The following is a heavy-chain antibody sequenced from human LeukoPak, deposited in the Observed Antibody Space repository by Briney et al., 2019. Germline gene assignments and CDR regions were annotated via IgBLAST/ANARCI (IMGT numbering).Heavy chain of an antibody. CDR2: ISYDGSNK. Sequence: EGSLRLSCAASGFTFSSYAMHWVRQAPGKGLEWVAVISYDGSNKYYADSVTGRFTISRDNSKNTLYLQMNSLRAEDTAAYYCAREKKVAGLYYFDYWGQGTLVTVSS. D-gene: IGHD6-19*01. V-gene: IGHV3-30-3*01. CDR1: GFTFSSYA. J-gene: IGHJ4*02. CDR3: AREKKVAGLYYFDY.